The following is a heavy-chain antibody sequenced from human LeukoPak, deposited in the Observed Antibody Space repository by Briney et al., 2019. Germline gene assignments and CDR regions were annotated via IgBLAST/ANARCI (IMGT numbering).Heavy chain of an antibody. CDR3: ARPTVFDGTGYIDY. V-gene: IGHV5-51*01. D-gene: IGHD5-12*01. J-gene: IGHJ4*02. CDR2: IYPADSDA. Sequence: GESLKISCEASGYRFTSYWIGWVRQMPGKGLEWMRIIYPADSDARYSPSFQGQVTISADKSISTAYLQWSSLRASDTAIYYCARPTVFDGTGYIDYWGQGTLVTVSS. CDR1: GYRFTSYW.